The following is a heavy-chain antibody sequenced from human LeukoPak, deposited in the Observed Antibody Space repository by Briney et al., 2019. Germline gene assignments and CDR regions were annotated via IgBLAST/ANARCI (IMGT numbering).Heavy chain of an antibody. V-gene: IGHV3-53*01. D-gene: IGHD4-17*01. CDR1: GFTVSSNH. CDR2: IYSGGTT. Sequence: PGGSLRLSCAASGFTVSSNHMSWVRQAPGKGLKWVSIIYSGGTTYYADSVKGRFTISRDNSKNTAYLQMNSLKTEDTAVYYCTRHYAHFDYWGQGTLVTVSS. CDR3: TRHYAHFDY. J-gene: IGHJ4*02.